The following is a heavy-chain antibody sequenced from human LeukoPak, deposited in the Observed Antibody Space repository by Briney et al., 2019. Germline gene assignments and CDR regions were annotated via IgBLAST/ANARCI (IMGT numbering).Heavy chain of an antibody. CDR1: GFTFDDYS. CDR2: LSWNSGSI. Sequence: PGGSLRLPYGASGFTFDDYSKHWVRRAPGKGLEGVSGLSWNSGSIGYADSVKGRFTISRDNAKNSLYLQMNSLRAEDTAVYYCARDRYSMSSAFDYWGQGTLVTVSS. J-gene: IGHJ4*02. CDR3: ARDRYSMSSAFDY. D-gene: IGHD6-6*01. V-gene: IGHV3-9*01.